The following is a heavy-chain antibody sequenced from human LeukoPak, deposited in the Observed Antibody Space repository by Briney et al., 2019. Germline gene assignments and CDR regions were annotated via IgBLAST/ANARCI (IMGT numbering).Heavy chain of an antibody. V-gene: IGHV5-51*01. D-gene: IGHD1-1*01. CDR3: ARGPRGGNWNEALDY. Sequence: GESLKISCKASGYSFTTYWIDWVPQMPGNRLECLGMFYPGDSDTRKSPSFQGQVTLSADKSTTTAFLQWGSLRASDTAMCYCARGPRGGNWNEALDYWGQGTLVTVSS. CDR1: GYSFTTYW. CDR2: FYPGDSDT. J-gene: IGHJ4*02.